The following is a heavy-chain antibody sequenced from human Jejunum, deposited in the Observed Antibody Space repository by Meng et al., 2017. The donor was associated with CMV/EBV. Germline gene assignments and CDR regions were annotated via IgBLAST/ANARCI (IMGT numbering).Heavy chain of an antibody. CDR1: GFTVSSNS. CDR3: ARQTVVAGSYYGMDV. V-gene: IGHV3-66*02. CDR2: IYSGGTA. Sequence: SGFTVSSNSLSWVRQAPGKGLEWVSIIYSGGTAYYADSVKGRFTISRDNSKNALSLQMGSLRAEDTAVYYCARQTVVAGSYYGMDVWGQGTTVTV. D-gene: IGHD2-2*01. J-gene: IGHJ6*02.